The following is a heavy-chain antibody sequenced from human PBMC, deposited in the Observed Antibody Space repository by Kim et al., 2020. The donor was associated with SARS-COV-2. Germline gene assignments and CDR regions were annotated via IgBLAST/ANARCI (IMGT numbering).Heavy chain of an antibody. D-gene: IGHD5-18*01. CDR1: GFTFSSYG. CDR3: ARDGSVGYSYGYGGYEGGLFLDY. CDR2: IWYDGSNK. Sequence: GGSLRLSCAASGFTFSSYGMHWVRQAPGKGLEWVAVIWYDGSNKYYADSVKGRFTISRDNSKNTLYLQMNSLRAEDTAVYYCARDGSVGYSYGYGGYEGGLFLDYWGQGTLVTVSS. V-gene: IGHV3-33*01. J-gene: IGHJ4*02.